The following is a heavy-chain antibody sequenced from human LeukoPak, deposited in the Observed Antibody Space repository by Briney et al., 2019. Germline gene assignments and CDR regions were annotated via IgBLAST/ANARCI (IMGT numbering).Heavy chain of an antibody. J-gene: IGHJ5*02. Sequence: GGSLRLSCAASGFTFSTYYMSWVRQAPGTGLEWVANIKQDGSEKYYVDSVKGRFTISRDNAKNSLYLQMNSLRAEDTAVYYCAREIYGDYWGVWFDPWGQGTLVTVSS. CDR3: AREIYGDYWGVWFDP. CDR2: IKQDGSEK. D-gene: IGHD4-17*01. V-gene: IGHV3-7*01. CDR1: GFTFSTYY.